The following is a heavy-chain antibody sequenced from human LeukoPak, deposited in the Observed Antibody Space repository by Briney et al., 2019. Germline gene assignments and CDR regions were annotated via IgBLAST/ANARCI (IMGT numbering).Heavy chain of an antibody. Sequence: GGSLRLSCTASGFTFSDYSMNWVRQAPGKGLEWVSYISFSVNTKYYGDSVKGRFTIYSDNAKNSLYLHMDTLRAEDTAVYYCARGAYSSGWAYFDHWGQGTLVTVSS. CDR2: ISFSVNTK. J-gene: IGHJ4*02. V-gene: IGHV3-48*04. CDR1: GFTFSDYS. D-gene: IGHD6-19*01. CDR3: ARGAYSSGWAYFDH.